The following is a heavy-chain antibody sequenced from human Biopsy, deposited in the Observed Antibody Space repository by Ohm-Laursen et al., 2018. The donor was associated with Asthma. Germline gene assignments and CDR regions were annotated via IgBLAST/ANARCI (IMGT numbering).Heavy chain of an antibody. CDR2: ISFDGSNK. J-gene: IGHJ6*02. Sequence: SLRLSCAASGFTFSTFGMHWVRQTPAKGLEWVAVISFDGSNKYYADSVKGRFTISRDNSKNTLYLQMTSLSAEDSAVYYCARVDGVVEAATRLGGMDVWGQGTTVTVSS. V-gene: IGHV3-30*03. CDR1: GFTFSTFG. D-gene: IGHD2-15*01. CDR3: ARVDGVVEAATRLGGMDV.